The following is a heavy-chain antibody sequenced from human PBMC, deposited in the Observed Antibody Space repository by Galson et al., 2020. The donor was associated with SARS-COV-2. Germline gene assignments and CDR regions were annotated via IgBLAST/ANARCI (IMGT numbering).Heavy chain of an antibody. CDR2: IYPTGNT. V-gene: IGHV3-53*01. CDR1: GFTVSSRY. Sequence: GASLPISCAASGFTVSSRYISWVRQAPGKGLEWVSLIYPTGNTFYADSVKGRFTVSRDNSRNTLFLQMNSLRAEDTAVYYCLREGDTINQDYWGQGTLVTVSS. CDR3: LREGDTINQDY. D-gene: IGHD3-10*01. J-gene: IGHJ4*02.